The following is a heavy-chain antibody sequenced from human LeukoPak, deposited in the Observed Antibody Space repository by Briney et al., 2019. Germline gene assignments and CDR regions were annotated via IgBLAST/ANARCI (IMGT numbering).Heavy chain of an antibody. CDR1: GYSFTSYW. Sequence: GESLKISCKGSGYSFTSYWIGWVRQMPGKGLEGMGIIYPGDSDTRYSPSFQGQVTISADKSISTAYLQWSSLKASDTAMYYCARPIFGLRVGVGWFDPWGQGTLVTVSS. J-gene: IGHJ5*02. V-gene: IGHV5-51*01. CDR2: IYPGDSDT. D-gene: IGHD3/OR15-3a*01. CDR3: ARPIFGLRVGVGWFDP.